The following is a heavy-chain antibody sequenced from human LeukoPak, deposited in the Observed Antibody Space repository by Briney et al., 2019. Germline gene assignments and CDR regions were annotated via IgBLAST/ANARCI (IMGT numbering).Heavy chain of an antibody. CDR1: GGTFSSYA. Sequence: ASMKVSCKASGGTFSSYAISWVRQAPGQGLEWMGGIIPIFGTANYAQKFQGRVTITADESTSTAYMELSSLRSEDTAVYYCAREPYYDFWSGYSGGLNWFDPWGQGTLVTVPS. J-gene: IGHJ5*02. CDR3: AREPYYDFWSGYSGGLNWFDP. CDR2: IIPIFGTA. V-gene: IGHV1-69*13. D-gene: IGHD3-3*01.